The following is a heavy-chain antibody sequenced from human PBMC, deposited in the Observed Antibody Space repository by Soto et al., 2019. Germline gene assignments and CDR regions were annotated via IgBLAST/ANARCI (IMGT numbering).Heavy chain of an antibody. J-gene: IGHJ3*02. CDR2: IFHSETT. D-gene: IGHD6-19*01. V-gene: IGHV4-4*02. CDR3: AKNGWYSADI. CDR1: GASVSSDNW. Sequence: QMRLQESGPGLVKPSGTLSLACAVSGASVSSDNWWSWVRQPPGKGLEWIGEIFHSETTNYNPSLKGRATISVDKSKNQFSLTLTSVTAAGTAVYYCAKNGWYSADIWGQGTMVTVSS.